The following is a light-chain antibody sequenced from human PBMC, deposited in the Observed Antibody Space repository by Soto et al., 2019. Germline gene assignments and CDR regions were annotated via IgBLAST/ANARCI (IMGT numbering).Light chain of an antibody. CDR3: GTWDSSLSADV. V-gene: IGLV1-51*01. Sequence: QSVLTQPPSVSAAPGQKVTISCSGSSSNIGDTYVSWYQPLPGTAPKLLIYDNYQRPSGIPARFSGSQSRTSATLGIAGLQTGDEADYYCGTWDSSLSADVFGTGTKVTVL. CDR2: DNY. CDR1: SSNIGDTY. J-gene: IGLJ1*01.